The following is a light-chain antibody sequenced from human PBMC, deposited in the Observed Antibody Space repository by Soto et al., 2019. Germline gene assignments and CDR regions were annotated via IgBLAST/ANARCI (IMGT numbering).Light chain of an antibody. J-gene: IGKJ4*01. Sequence: VLTRYPSTLTLPPVERTPHSYRASQSVSSSYLAWYQQKPGQAPRLLIYGASSRATGIPDRFSGGGSGTDFTLTISRLEPEDFAVYYCQQFSSYPLTFGGGAMA. CDR2: GAS. CDR1: QSVSSSY. CDR3: QQFSSYPLT. V-gene: IGKV3-20*01.